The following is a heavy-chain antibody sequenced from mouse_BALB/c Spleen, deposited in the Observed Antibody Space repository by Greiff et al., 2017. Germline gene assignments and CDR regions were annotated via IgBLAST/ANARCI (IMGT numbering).Heavy chain of an antibody. J-gene: IGHJ3*01. CDR3: ARDIYDGYGAWFAY. Sequence: EVKLQESGGGLVQPGGSLKLSCAASGFDFSRYWMSWVRQAPGKGLEWIGEINPDSSTINYTPSLKDKFIISRDNAKNTLYLQMNKVRSEDTALYNCARDIYDGYGAWFAYWGQGTLVTVSA. CDR2: INPDSSTI. V-gene: IGHV4-1*02. CDR1: GFDFSRYW. D-gene: IGHD2-2*01.